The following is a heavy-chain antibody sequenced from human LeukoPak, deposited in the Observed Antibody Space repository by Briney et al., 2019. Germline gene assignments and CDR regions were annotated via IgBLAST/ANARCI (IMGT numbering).Heavy chain of an antibody. CDR2: IGSSSHFR. J-gene: IGHJ4*02. CDR1: GFTFSNYS. CDR3: ARSCDGDCYSDY. D-gene: IGHD2-21*02. Sequence: AGSLRLSCAASGFTFSNYSMNWVRQAPGKGLEWVSSIGSSSHFRYYADSLKGRVTISRDNAKNSLYLQMSSLRAEDTAVYYCARSCDGDCYSDYWGQGTLVTVSS. V-gene: IGHV3-21*01.